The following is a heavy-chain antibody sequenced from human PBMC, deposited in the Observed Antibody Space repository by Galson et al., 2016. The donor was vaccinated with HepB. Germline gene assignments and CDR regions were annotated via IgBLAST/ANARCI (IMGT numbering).Heavy chain of an antibody. Sequence: SLRLSCAASGFTFSTYPMGWVRQAPGKGPEWVSGINAGGNNRYYSDSLKGRFAISRDNSKNTLYLQLDSLRGEDTAVYYCVKYVGLDGFDYWGQGTLVIVSS. V-gene: IGHV3-23*01. CDR3: VKYVGLDGFDY. CDR1: GFTFSTYP. CDR2: INAGGNNR. D-gene: IGHD3/OR15-3a*01. J-gene: IGHJ4*02.